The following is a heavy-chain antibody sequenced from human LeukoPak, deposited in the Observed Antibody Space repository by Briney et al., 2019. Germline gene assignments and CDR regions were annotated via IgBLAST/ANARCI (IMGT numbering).Heavy chain of an antibody. Sequence: GGSLRLSCAASGFTFSSYAMSWVRQAPGKGLEWVSAISGSGGSTYYADSVKGRFTISRDNSKNTLYLQMNSLRAEDTAVYYCAKDSVWFGELLFYFDYWGQGTLVTVSS. V-gene: IGHV3-23*01. CDR3: AKDSVWFGELLFYFDY. CDR1: GFTFSSYA. CDR2: ISGSGGST. D-gene: IGHD3-10*01. J-gene: IGHJ4*02.